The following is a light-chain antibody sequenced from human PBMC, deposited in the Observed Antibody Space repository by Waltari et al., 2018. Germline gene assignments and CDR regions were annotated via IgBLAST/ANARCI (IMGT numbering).Light chain of an antibody. J-gene: IGKJ1*01. CDR1: QSISSW. CDR3: QHYNSYPWT. Sequence: IQLTHSPPTPPASVAHRLTITGQASQSISSWLAGYQQKPGKDPKLLIYKASSLESGVPSRFSGSGSGAEFTLTISSLQPDDFATYYCQHYNSYPWTFGQGTKVEIK. CDR2: KAS. V-gene: IGKV1-5*03.